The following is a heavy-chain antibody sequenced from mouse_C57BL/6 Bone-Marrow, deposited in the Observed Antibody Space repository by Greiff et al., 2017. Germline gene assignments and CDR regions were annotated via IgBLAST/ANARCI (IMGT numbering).Heavy chain of an antibody. CDR3: ARSDMRYWYFDV. J-gene: IGHJ1*03. V-gene: IGHV1-54*01. Sequence: VQLQQSGAELVRPGTSVKVSCKASGYAFTNYLIEWVKQRPGQGLEWIGVINPGSGGTNYNEKFKGKATLTADKSSSTAYMQLSRLTSEDSAVYFCARSDMRYWYFDVWGTGTTVTVSS. CDR2: INPGSGGT. CDR1: GYAFTNYL.